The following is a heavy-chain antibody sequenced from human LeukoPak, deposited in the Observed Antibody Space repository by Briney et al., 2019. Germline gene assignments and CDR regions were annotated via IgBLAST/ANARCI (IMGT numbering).Heavy chain of an antibody. J-gene: IGHJ5*01. D-gene: IGHD6-13*01. CDR3: ARPGRLGYSSSWFYDS. CDR1: GYSYTSYW. V-gene: IGHV5-51*01. CDR2: IYPADSET. Sequence: PGESLKISCKGSGYSYTSYWIGWVRQMPGKGLEWMGIIYPADSETRYSPSFQGQVTISADKSISTAYLQWSSLKASDTAMYCCARPGRLGYSSSWFYDSWGQGTLVTVSS.